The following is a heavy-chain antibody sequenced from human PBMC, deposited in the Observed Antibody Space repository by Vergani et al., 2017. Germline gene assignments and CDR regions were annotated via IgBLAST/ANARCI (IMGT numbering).Heavy chain of an antibody. V-gene: IGHV4-61*02. D-gene: IGHD2-2*01. Sequence: QLHLQESGPGLVKPSQTLSLTCSVSGGSISSGTSHWSWIRQSAGQGREWIGRIYAGGRTEYNPSLKSRVSLSVDTSKNQFSLNLNSVTAADTAVYYCARSVSSSCVKDGCYYYYYMDVWGKGTTVTVSS. CDR3: ARSVSSSCVKDGCYYYYYMDV. CDR1: GGSISSGTSH. J-gene: IGHJ6*03. CDR2: IYAGGRT.